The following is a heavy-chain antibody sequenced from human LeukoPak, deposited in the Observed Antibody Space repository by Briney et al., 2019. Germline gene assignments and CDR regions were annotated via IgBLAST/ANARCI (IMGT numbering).Heavy chain of an antibody. CDR3: ARVEFGDYEGYFDY. CDR1: GYTFTSYG. J-gene: IGHJ4*02. Sequence: ASVKVSCKASGYTFTSYGISWVRQAPGQGLEWMGWISAYNGNTNYAQKPQGRVTMTTDTSTSTAYMELRSLRSDDTAVYYCARVEFGDYEGYFDYWGQGTLVTVSS. V-gene: IGHV1-18*01. CDR2: ISAYNGNT. D-gene: IGHD4-17*01.